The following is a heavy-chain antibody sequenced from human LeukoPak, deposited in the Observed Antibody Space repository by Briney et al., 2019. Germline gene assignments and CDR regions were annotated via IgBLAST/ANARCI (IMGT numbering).Heavy chain of an antibody. V-gene: IGHV3-21*01. CDR1: GFTFSSYS. J-gene: IGHJ4*02. Sequence: GRSLRLSCTASGFTFSSYSMNWVRQAPGKGLEWVSSISSSSSYIYYADSVKGRFTISRDNAKNSLYLQMNSLRAEDTAVYYCARSTLWGGWPSETPGHDYWGQGTLVTVSS. CDR3: ARSTLWGGWPSETPGHDY. CDR2: ISSSSSYI. D-gene: IGHD6-19*01.